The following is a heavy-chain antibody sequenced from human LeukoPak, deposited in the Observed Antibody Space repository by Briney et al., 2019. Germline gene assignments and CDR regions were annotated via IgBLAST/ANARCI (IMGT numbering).Heavy chain of an antibody. CDR3: ATDFYDST. J-gene: IGHJ5*02. V-gene: IGHV3-15*07. CDR2: IRSNSDGGTI. Sequence: TGGSLRLSCATSGFTFSNAWTNWVRQAPGKGLEWVGRIRSNSDGGTIDYAAPVKGRFTLSRDDSKTTLYLQMNSLQTEDTAVYYCATDFYDSTWGQGTLVTVSS. CDR1: GFTFSNAW. D-gene: IGHD3-22*01.